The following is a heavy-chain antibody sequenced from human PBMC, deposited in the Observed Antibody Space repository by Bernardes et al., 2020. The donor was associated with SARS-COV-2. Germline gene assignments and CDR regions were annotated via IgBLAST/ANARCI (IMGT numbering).Heavy chain of an antibody. D-gene: IGHD5-18*01. V-gene: IGHV1-18*01. CDR2: ISADNGNT. Sequence: ASVKVSCKASGYTFTSYGMSWVRQAPGQGLEWMGWISADNGNTNYAQKFQGRVTMTTDTSTSTAYMELRSLRSDDTAVYYGAKVVGYTYGGGWFDPWGQGTLVTVSS. J-gene: IGHJ5*02. CDR1: GYTFTSYG. CDR3: AKVVGYTYGGGWFDP.